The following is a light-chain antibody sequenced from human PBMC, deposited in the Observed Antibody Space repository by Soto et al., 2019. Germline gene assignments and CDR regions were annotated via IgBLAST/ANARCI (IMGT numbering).Light chain of an antibody. V-gene: IGLV2-14*01. Sequence: QSALTQPASVSGPPGQSITISCTGTSSDVGGSNYVSWYQQLPGKAPKLMIYDVSDRPSGVSNRFSGSKSGNTASLTISGLQAEDEADYYCSSYTSSSLYVFGTGTKVTAL. CDR3: SSYTSSSLYV. J-gene: IGLJ1*01. CDR1: SSDVGGSNY. CDR2: DVS.